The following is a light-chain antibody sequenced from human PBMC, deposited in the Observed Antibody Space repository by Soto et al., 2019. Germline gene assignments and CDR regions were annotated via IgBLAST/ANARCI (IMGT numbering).Light chain of an antibody. CDR3: QQYNNWPPWT. CDR1: QSVSSN. Sequence: EIVMTQSPATLSVSPGERANLSCRASQSVSSNLAWYQQKPGQAPRLLIYGASTRATGIPARFSGSGSWTEFTLTISSLQSEDFAVYYCQQYNNWPPWTFGQGTKVEIK. J-gene: IGKJ1*01. CDR2: GAS. V-gene: IGKV3-15*01.